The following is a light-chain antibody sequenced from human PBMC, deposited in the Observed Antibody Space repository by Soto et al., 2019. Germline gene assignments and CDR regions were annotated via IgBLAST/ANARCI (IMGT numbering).Light chain of an antibody. V-gene: IGKV1-5*01. CDR3: QQYNSYWT. J-gene: IGKJ1*01. CDR1: QSISSW. CDR2: DAS. Sequence: DIHIAHSSLTLSSSLVDRVTITCRASQSISSWLAWYQQKPGKAPKLLIYDASSLESGVPSRFSGSGSGTEFTLTISSLQTDDFATYYCQQYNSYWTFGQGTKVDI.